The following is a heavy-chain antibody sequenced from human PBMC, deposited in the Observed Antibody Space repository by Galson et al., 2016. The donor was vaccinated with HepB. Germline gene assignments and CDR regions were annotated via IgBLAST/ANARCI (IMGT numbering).Heavy chain of an antibody. J-gene: IGHJ4*02. CDR1: GFTVSRTY. CDR3: ASAIGHYDGGGTPRAFDN. Sequence: SLRLSCAASGFTVSRTYMNWVRQAPGKGLQWVSVFYSGGNTFYTDSVKGRFTMSRDDSKNTLYLQMNSLRAEDTAIYYCASAIGHYDGGGTPRAFDNWGQGSLVTVSS. D-gene: IGHD2-15*01. CDR2: FYSGGNT. V-gene: IGHV3-53*01.